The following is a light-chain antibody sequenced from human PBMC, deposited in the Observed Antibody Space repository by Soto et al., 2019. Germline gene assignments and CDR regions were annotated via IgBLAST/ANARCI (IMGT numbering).Light chain of an antibody. CDR3: LQANSFPYS. CDR2: AAS. CDR1: QIISSW. J-gene: IGKJ2*03. Sequence: DIQMTQSPSSVSASVGDRVIITCRASQIISSWLAWYQQKPGKAPKLLIYAASSLQSGVPSSFSVSGAGTYFPLTRSSLPPEDFAPYYYLQANSFPYSFGQGTKVEIK. V-gene: IGKV1-12*01.